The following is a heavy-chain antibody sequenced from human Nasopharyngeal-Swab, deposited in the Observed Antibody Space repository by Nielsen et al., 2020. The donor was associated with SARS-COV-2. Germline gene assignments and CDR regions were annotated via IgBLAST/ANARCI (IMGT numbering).Heavy chain of an antibody. CDR2: ISSSSSYI. D-gene: IGHD1-26*01. CDR3: ARDKLGGGLGYYYGMDV. J-gene: IGHJ6*02. CDR1: GFTFSSYS. V-gene: IGHV3-21*01. Sequence: GGSLRLSCAASGFTFSSYSMNWVRQAPGKGLEWVSSISSSSSYIYYADSVKGRFTISRDNAKNSLYLQMSSLRAEDTAVYYCARDKLGGGLGYYYGMDVWGQGTTVTVSS.